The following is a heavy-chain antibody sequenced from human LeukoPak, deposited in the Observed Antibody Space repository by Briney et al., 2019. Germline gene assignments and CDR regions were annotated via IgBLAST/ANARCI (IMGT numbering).Heavy chain of an antibody. D-gene: IGHD1-26*01. V-gene: IGHV4-4*02. CDR3: ARASMEWELLAWFDP. CDR1: GGSISSSNW. Sequence: SETLSLTCAVSGGSISSSNWWSWVRQPPGKGLEWIGEIYHSGSTNYNPSLKSRVTISVDKSKNQFSLKLSSVTAADTAVYYCARASMEWELLAWFDPWGQGTLVTVSS. J-gene: IGHJ5*02. CDR2: IYHSGST.